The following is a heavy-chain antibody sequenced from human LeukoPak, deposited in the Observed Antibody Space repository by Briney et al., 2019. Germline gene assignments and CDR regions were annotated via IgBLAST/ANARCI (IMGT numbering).Heavy chain of an antibody. J-gene: IGHJ4*02. V-gene: IGHV3-23*01. CDR1: GFTFNNYA. D-gene: IGHD3-10*02. Sequence: GGSLRLSCAASGFTFNNYAMTWVRQAPGKGLEWVSAISGSGGRTYYADSVKGRFTISRDKPKNALYLQLNSLRAEDTAVYYCARYGVFGDTPRGHFDYWGQGTLVTVSA. CDR3: ARYGVFGDTPRGHFDY. CDR2: ISGSGGRT.